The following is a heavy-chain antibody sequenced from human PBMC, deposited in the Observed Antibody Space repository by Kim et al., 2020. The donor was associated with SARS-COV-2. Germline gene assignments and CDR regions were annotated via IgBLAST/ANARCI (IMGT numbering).Heavy chain of an antibody. Sequence: SVKVSCKASGGTFSSYAISWVRQAPGQGLEWMGGIIPIFGTANYAQKFQGRVTITADESTSTAYMELSSLRSEDTAVYYCATHLTSIAARPSPLDVWGQGTTVNVSS. CDR1: GGTFSSYA. CDR3: ATHLTSIAARPSPLDV. J-gene: IGHJ6*02. D-gene: IGHD6-6*01. CDR2: IIPIFGTA. V-gene: IGHV1-69*01.